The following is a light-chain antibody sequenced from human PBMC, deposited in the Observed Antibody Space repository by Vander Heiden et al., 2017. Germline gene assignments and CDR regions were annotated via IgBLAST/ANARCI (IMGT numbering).Light chain of an antibody. CDR2: WAS. J-gene: IGKJ5*01. CDR3: QQYYSTPT. V-gene: IGKV4-1*01. CDR1: QSVLYSSNNKNY. Sequence: DIVKTQSQFTLAVYQGERATINCKSSQSVLYSSNNKNYLAWYPQKPGQPRTLLIYWASTRESGVPGRFSGSGSGTDFTLTIRSLQAEDVAVYYCQQYYSTPTFGQGTRLEIK.